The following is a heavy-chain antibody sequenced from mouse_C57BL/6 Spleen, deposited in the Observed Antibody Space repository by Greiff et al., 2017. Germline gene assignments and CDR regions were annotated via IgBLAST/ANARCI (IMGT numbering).Heavy chain of an antibody. V-gene: IGHV10-3*01. CDR1: GFTFTTYA. Sequence: EVHLVESGGGLVQPKGSLKLSCAASGFTFTTYAMHWVRQAPGKGLEWVARIRSKSSNYATYYADSVKDRFTISRDDSQSMLYLQMNNRKTEDTAMYYCLRNYYGSSYEYFDVWGTGTTVTVSS. CDR3: LRNYYGSSYEYFDV. D-gene: IGHD1-1*01. CDR2: IRSKSSNYAT. J-gene: IGHJ1*03.